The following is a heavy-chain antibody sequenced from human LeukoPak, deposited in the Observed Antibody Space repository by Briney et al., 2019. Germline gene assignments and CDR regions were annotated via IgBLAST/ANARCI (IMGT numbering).Heavy chain of an antibody. J-gene: IGHJ4*02. D-gene: IGHD3-10*01. CDR2: ISAFNGNT. CDR3: ARERAHPGDGYDGSSTLITFYY. CDR1: GGSFSSYV. Sequence: ASVKVSCKASGGSFSSYVITWVRQAPGQGLEWMGWISAFNGNTRYAQSLQGRVTMTRDTSANTAYMELRSLRYDDTAVYYCARERAHPGDGYDGSSTLITFYYWGQGTLVTVSS. V-gene: IGHV1-18*01.